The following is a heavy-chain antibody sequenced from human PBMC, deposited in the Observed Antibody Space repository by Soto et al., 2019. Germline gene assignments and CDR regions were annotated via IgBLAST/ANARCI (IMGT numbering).Heavy chain of an antibody. J-gene: IGHJ5*02. V-gene: IGHV3-23*01. CDR3: AKDRRVGVDWFDP. CDR2: ISGSGGST. Sequence: GESLKISCAASGFTFSSYAMSWVRQAPGKGLEWVSAISGSGGSTYYADSVKGRFTISRDNSKNTLYLQMNSLRAEDTAVYYCAKDRRVGVDWFDPWGQGTLVTVSS. D-gene: IGHD3-10*01. CDR1: GFTFSSYA.